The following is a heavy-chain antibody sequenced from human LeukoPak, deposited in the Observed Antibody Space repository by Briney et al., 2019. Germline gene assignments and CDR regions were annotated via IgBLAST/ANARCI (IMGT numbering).Heavy chain of an antibody. CDR2: IYRSGST. CDR3: ARGRTVTYFES. D-gene: IGHD4-17*01. V-gene: IGHV4-4*07. J-gene: IGHJ4*02. Sequence: PSETLSLTCTVSGGSISSYYWSWIRQPAGKGLEWIGRIYRSGSTNYNPSLKSRVSMSIDTSKNQFSLKLRSVTAADTAVYYCARGRTVTYFESWGQGILVTVSS. CDR1: GGSISSYY.